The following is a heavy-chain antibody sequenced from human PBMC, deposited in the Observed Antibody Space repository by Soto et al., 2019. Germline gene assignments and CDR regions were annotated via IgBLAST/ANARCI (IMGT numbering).Heavy chain of an antibody. J-gene: IGHJ3*02. Sequence: QVQLVQSGAEVKKPGSSVKVSCKASGGTFSSYAISWVRQAPGQGLEWMGGIIPIFGTANYAQKFQGRVTIIAYESTSTAYMALSSLRSEDTAVYYCAREGYFRDAFDIWGQGTMVTVSS. V-gene: IGHV1-69*12. D-gene: IGHD3-9*01. CDR1: GGTFSSYA. CDR3: AREGYFRDAFDI. CDR2: IIPIFGTA.